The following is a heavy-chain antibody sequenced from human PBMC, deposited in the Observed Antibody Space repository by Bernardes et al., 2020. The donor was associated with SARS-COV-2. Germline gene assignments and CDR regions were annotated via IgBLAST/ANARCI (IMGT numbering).Heavy chain of an antibody. CDR3: ARGGWVVTAILFAFDI. CDR2: IIPIFGTA. J-gene: IGHJ3*02. D-gene: IGHD2-21*02. CDR1: GGTFSSYA. V-gene: IGHV1-69*13. Sequence: SVKVSCKASGGTFSSYAISWVRQAPGQGLEWMGGIIPIFGTANYAQKFQGRVTITADESTSTAYMELSSLRSEDTAVYYCARGGWVVTAILFAFDIWGQGTMVTVSS.